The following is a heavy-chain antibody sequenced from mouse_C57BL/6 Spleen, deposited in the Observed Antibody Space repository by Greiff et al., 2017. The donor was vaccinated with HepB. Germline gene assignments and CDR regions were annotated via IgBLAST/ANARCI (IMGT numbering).Heavy chain of an antibody. V-gene: IGHV1-72*01. Sequence: QVHVKQPGAELVKPGASVKLSCKASGYTFTSYWMHWVKQRPGRGLEWIGRIDPNSGGTKYNEKFKSKATLTVDKPSSTAYMQLSSLTSEDSAVYYCARWGYWDYGSSPWFAYWGQGTLVTVSA. D-gene: IGHD1-1*01. CDR2: IDPNSGGT. CDR1: GYTFTSYW. CDR3: ARWGYWDYGSSPWFAY. J-gene: IGHJ3*01.